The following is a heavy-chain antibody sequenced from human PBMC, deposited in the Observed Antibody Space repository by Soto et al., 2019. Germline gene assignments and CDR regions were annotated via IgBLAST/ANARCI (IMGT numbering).Heavy chain of an antibody. CDR3: ERVAAYFGEFDYFDY. CDR2: ISRFSDRT. Sequence: EVHLMESGGGLVKPGGSLRLSCSASGFNFNSYTMNWVRQAPGKGLEWVSSISRFSDRTYYADSVKGRFAIFRANAENSVCLQVNSLRAEDTAVYYCERVAAYFGEFDYFDYWGQGTPVTVSS. J-gene: IGHJ4*02. V-gene: IGHV3-21*06. CDR1: GFNFNSYT. D-gene: IGHD3-10*01.